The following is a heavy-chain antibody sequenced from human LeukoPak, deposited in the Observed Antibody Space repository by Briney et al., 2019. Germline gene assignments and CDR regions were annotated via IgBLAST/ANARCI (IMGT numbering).Heavy chain of an antibody. CDR3: VTTVTTYYFDY. CDR2: INQDGSEK. CDR1: GFTFSSFW. D-gene: IGHD4-17*01. Sequence: GGSLRLSCAPSGFTFSSFWMSWGPQAPGKGLEWVANINQDGSEKNYVDSVKGRFTISRDNPKNSLCLQMNSLRAEDTAIYYCVTTVTTYYFDYWGQGTLVTVSS. J-gene: IGHJ4*02. V-gene: IGHV3-7*05.